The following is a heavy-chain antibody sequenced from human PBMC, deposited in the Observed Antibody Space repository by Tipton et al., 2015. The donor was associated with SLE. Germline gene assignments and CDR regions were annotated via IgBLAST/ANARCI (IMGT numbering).Heavy chain of an antibody. D-gene: IGHD6-19*01. Sequence: SLRLFCAASGLTFDDYAMHWVRQAPGKGLEWVSGISWNSGSIGYADSVKGRFTISRDNAKNSLYLQMNSLRAEDTALYYCARGNASSGFYWYFDLWGRGTLVTVSS. V-gene: IGHV3-9*01. CDR3: ARGNASSGFYWYFDL. CDR1: GLTFDDYA. J-gene: IGHJ2*01. CDR2: ISWNSGSI.